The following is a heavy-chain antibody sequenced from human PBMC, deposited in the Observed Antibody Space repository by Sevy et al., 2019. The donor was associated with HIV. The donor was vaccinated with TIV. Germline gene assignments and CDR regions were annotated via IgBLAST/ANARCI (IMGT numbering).Heavy chain of an antibody. V-gene: IGHV3-74*01. D-gene: IGHD3-10*01. CDR1: GFIFKNYW. Sequence: GGSLRLSCATSGFIFKNYWMHWVRQFPGKGLVWVSRINSDGSSATYADSVKGRFTISRDNAKNTLYLQMNSLRAEDTAMYYCARSPNVHRGWGQGTLVTVSS. CDR2: INSDGSSA. CDR3: ARSPNVHRG. J-gene: IGHJ4*02.